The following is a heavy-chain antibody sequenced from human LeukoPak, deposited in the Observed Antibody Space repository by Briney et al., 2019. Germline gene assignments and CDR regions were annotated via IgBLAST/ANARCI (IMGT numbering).Heavy chain of an antibody. CDR1: GGSISSGDYY. J-gene: IGHJ1*01. D-gene: IGHD2-2*02. CDR3: ARGGVVVATAIRAEYFQH. V-gene: IGHV4-30-4*08. Sequence: SQTLSLTCTVSGGSISSGDYYWSWIRQPPGKGLEWIGYIYYSGSTYYNPSLKSRVTISVDTSKNQFSLKLSSVTAADTAVYYCARGGVVVATAIRAEYFQHWGQGTLVTVSA. CDR2: IYYSGST.